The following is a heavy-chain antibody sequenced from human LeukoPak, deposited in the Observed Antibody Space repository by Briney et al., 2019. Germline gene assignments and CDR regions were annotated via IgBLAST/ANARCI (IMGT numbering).Heavy chain of an antibody. CDR1: GHTFTSYY. V-gene: IGHV1-46*01. Sequence: ASVKVSCKASGHTFTSYYMHWVRQAPGQGLEWMGIINPSGGSTSYAQKFQGRVTMTRDTSTSTVYMELSSLRSEDTAVYYCAREVGATAFDYWGQGTLVTVSS. D-gene: IGHD1-26*01. J-gene: IGHJ4*02. CDR2: INPSGGST. CDR3: AREVGATAFDY.